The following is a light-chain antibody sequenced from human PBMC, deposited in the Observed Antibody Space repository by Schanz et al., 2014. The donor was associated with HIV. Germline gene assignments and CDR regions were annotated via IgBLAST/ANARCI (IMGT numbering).Light chain of an antibody. CDR2: DVS. J-gene: IGLJ3*02. CDR1: SGDVGSYNY. CDR3: QSFDNDSPAV. Sequence: QSALTQPASVSGSPGQSISISCTGTSGDVGSYNYVSWYQQHPGKAPKLMIYDVSNRPSGVSSRFSGSKSGNTASLTISGLQAEDEADYYCQSFDNDSPAVFGGGTKLTVL. V-gene: IGLV2-14*03.